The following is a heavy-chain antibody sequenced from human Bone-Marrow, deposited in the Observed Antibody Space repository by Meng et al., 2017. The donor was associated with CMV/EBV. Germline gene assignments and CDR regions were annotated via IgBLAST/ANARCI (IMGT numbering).Heavy chain of an antibody. J-gene: IGHJ4*02. D-gene: IGHD3-16*01. CDR1: GFTFSSYA. CDR2: ISYDGSNK. CDR3: ARAFRGGDY. Sequence: GGSLRLSCAASGFTFSSYAMHWVRQAPGKGLEWVAVISYDGSNKYYADSVKGRFTISRDNSKNSLYLQMNSLRAEDTAVYYCARAFRGGDYWGQGTLVTVSS. V-gene: IGHV3-30*04.